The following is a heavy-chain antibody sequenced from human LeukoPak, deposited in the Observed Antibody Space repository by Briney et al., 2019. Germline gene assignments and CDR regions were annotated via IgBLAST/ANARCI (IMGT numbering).Heavy chain of an antibody. CDR1: GFTFSSYA. J-gene: IGHJ4*02. V-gene: IGHV3-23*01. CDR3: AKPNYYDSSGYPSRDY. D-gene: IGHD3-22*01. CDR2: ISGSGGST. Sequence: GGSLRLSCAASGFTFSSYAMSWVRQAPGKGLEWVSAISGSGGSTYYADSVKGRFTISRDNSKNTLYLQMNSLRAEDTAVYHCAKPNYYDSSGYPSRDYWGQGTLVTVSS.